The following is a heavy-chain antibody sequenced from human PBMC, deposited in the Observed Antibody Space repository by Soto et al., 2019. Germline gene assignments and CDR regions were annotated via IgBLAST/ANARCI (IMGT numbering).Heavy chain of an antibody. Sequence: EVQLVESGGGVVQPGGSLRLSCAASGFTISNYEMNWVRQAPGKGLEWISYTNSRGSMVYCGDSASGRFTISRDNAKNLLYLHMDNLRADDTAVYYGSTPSGGCLEYYNGTDVWCRGTKGTVSS. CDR3: STPSGGCLEYYNGTDV. V-gene: IGHV3-48*03. J-gene: IGHJ6*02. CDR1: GFTISNYE. D-gene: IGHD3-3*01. CDR2: TNSRGSMV.